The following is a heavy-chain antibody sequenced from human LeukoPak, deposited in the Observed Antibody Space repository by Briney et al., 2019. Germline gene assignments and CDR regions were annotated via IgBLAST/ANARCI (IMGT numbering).Heavy chain of an antibody. CDR2: IDGHSGII. Sequence: GGSLRLSCAASGFTFTMFGMNWVRQAPGKGPEWISYIDGHSGIIYYADSVQGRFTISRDNAKDSVFLQMNGLRVDDTAVYYCARTYDFGRGPPGDSFDNWGPGTLVIVPS. CDR3: ARTYDFGRGPPGDSFDN. D-gene: IGHD3-3*01. J-gene: IGHJ3*01. CDR1: GFTFTMFG. V-gene: IGHV3-48*01.